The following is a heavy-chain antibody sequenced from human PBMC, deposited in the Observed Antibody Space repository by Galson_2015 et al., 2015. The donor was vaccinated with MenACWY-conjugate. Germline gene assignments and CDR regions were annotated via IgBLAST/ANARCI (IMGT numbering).Heavy chain of an antibody. V-gene: IGHV3-53*01. J-gene: IGHJ6*02. CDR1: ELTVSSNY. CDR3: ARYCSSNSCSHGGGGMDV. CDR2: IYDDGRT. Sequence: SLRLSCAASELTVSSNYITWVRQAPGKGLEWVSAIYDDGRTNYAESVKGRFTISRDNSKNKVYLQMDSLRAEDTAVYYCARYCSSNSCSHGGGGMDVWGQGTTVTVSS. D-gene: IGHD2-2*01.